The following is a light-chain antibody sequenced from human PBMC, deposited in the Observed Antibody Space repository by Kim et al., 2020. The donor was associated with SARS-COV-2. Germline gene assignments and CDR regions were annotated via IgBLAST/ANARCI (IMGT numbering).Light chain of an antibody. Sequence: QSALTQPASVSGSPGQSITISCTGTSNDVGDYDYVSWYQQYPGKAPKLIIFDVSNRPSGVSGRFSGSKSGNTASLTISGLQDEDEADYYCCSYARGSAYVLGTGTKVTVL. CDR1: SNDVGDYDY. CDR3: CSYARGSAYV. J-gene: IGLJ1*01. CDR2: DVS. V-gene: IGLV2-14*03.